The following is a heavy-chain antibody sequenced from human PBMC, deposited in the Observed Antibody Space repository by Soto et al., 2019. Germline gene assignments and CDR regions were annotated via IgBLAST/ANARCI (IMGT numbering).Heavy chain of an antibody. CDR2: IRNKANNYAT. CDR3: TASADDTFLHH. Sequence: GGSLRLCCSASGFTFSDSALHWVRQASGQGLEWVGRIRNKANNYATAYGASVRGRFSISRDDSKNTAFLQMNSLKTEDTAVYYCTASADDTFLHHWAQGSLVTVSS. J-gene: IGHJ5*02. D-gene: IGHD3-16*01. V-gene: IGHV3-73*01. CDR1: GFTFSDSA.